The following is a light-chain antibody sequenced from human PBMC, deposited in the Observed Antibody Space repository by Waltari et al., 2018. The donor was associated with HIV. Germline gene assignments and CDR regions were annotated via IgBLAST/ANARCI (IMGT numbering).Light chain of an antibody. V-gene: IGKV3-15*01. CDR3: QQYNNWPPIT. CDR1: QSIGWR. CDR2: GAS. J-gene: IGKJ5*01. Sequence: EVVMTQSPATLSVSPGEGVTLSCRASQSIGWRLAWYQQKPGQAPRLLIYGASNRDSGIPGRFSGSGSGTDFTRTISSVQSEDCAVYYCQQYNNWPPITFGQGTRLEIK.